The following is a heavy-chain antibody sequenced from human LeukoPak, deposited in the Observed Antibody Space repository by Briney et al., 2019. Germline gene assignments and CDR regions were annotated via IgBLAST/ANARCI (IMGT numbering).Heavy chain of an antibody. Sequence: PSETLSLTCTVSGVSINNYYWSWLRQPPGKGLEWIGYIYNSGRTNYNPSLKSQVTMSVDTSKNQFSLKLSSVTATDTAVYYCARHASGYSYSYYDMDVWGQGTTVTVFS. CDR2: IYNSGRT. J-gene: IGHJ6*02. D-gene: IGHD5-18*01. CDR1: GVSINNYY. CDR3: ARHASGYSYSYYDMDV. V-gene: IGHV4-59*08.